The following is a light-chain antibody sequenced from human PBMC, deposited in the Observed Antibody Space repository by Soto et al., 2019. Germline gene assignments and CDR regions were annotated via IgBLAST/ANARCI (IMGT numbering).Light chain of an antibody. CDR3: HQYEKWYP. V-gene: IGKV3-15*01. J-gene: IGKJ2*01. Sequence: EIVMTHSPATLSVSPGERATLSCRASQRVSNNLAWDQQKPGQAPRLLSYGASTRATVVPARFSGSGSGTEFDLTSNSLQSEDFAIYYFHQYEKWYPFGQGTKLEIK. CDR2: GAS. CDR1: QRVSNN.